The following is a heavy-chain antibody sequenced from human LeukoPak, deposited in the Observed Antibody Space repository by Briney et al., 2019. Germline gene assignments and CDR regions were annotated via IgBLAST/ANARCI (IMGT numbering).Heavy chain of an antibody. Sequence: GGSLRLSCAASGFTLNSYAMKWVRAAPGEGVGRVSGISGSGGSTYYADSVKALFTISRDNYKNTVYLQMNSLRAEDTAVYYCAKDRGLLRATPSNFDYWGQGTLVTVCS. J-gene: IGHJ4*02. CDR1: GFTLNSYA. V-gene: IGHV3-23*01. CDR2: ISGSGGST. CDR3: AKDRGLLRATPSNFDY. D-gene: IGHD1-26*01.